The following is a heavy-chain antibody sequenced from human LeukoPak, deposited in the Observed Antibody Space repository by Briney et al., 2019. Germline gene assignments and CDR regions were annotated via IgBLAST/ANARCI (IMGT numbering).Heavy chain of an antibody. V-gene: IGHV4-38-2*01. CDR2: IYHSGST. CDR1: GYSLSSGYY. J-gene: IGHJ4*02. D-gene: IGHD3-3*01. CDR3: ARYSIFGVDYDY. Sequence: PSETLSLTCAVPGYSLSSGYYWGWIRQPPGKGLAWIGSIYHSGSTYYNPSLKSRVTISVDMSKSRFSLKLSSVTAADTAVYYCARYSIFGVDYDYWGQGTLVTVSS.